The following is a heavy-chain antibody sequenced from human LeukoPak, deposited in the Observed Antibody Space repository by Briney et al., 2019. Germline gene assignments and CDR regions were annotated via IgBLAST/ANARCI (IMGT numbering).Heavy chain of an antibody. J-gene: IGHJ2*01. D-gene: IGHD5-24*01. CDR1: GGSVSSGSYY. Sequence: PSETLSLTCTVSGGSVSSGSYYWSWIRQPPGKGLEWIGYIYFSGSTNSNPSLKSRVTISVDTSKNQFSLKLSSVTAADPAVYYCASLEMATIYWYFDLWGRGTLVTVSS. CDR2: IYFSGST. V-gene: IGHV4-61*01. CDR3: ASLEMATIYWYFDL.